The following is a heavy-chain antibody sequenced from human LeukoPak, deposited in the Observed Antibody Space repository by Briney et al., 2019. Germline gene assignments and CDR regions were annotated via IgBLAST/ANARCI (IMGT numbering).Heavy chain of an antibody. D-gene: IGHD6-19*01. V-gene: IGHV3-7*02. CDR2: IKQDGSEK. CDR1: GFTFSTYW. J-gene: IGHJ4*02. CDR3: ASTVVGHMNDY. Sequence: PGGSLRLSCEASGFTFSTYWMSWVRQAPGKGLEWVANIKQDGSEKYYVDSVKGRFTISRDNAKKSLYLQMDSLRAEDTAVYYCASTVVGHMNDYWGQGTLVTVSS.